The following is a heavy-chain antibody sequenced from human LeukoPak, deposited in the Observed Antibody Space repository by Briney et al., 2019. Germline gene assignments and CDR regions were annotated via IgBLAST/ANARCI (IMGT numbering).Heavy chain of an antibody. D-gene: IGHD2-2*01. CDR1: EGNLSSYA. CDR2: NIPILCIP. CDR3: ARGHTTTYCSSTSCYYYDGMDV. J-gene: IGHJ6*02. Sequence: SVKLSCKAYEGNLSSYAISWVQQAPGPGLEWMTRNIPILCIPNYTQKFKGRVTITADKSTSTADMELSSLRSEDMAVYYWARGHTTTYCSSTSCYYYDGMDVWGQGTTVTVSS. V-gene: IGHV1-69*04.